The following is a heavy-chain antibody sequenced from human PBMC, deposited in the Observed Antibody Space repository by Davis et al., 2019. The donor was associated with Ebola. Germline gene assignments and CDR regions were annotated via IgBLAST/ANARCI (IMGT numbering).Heavy chain of an antibody. D-gene: IGHD3-16*01. CDR2: FYYRGST. CDR3: ARHGGGPWGLMEVFDP. J-gene: IGHJ5*02. Sequence: MPSETLSLTCTISGGSISSSSSYWGWIRQAPGKGLEWIGNFYYRGSTYDNPSLKSQVSISVDTSKKQISLKLRAVTAADTAVYYCARHGGGPWGLMEVFDPWGQGTLVTVSS. CDR1: GGSISSSSSY. V-gene: IGHV4-39*01.